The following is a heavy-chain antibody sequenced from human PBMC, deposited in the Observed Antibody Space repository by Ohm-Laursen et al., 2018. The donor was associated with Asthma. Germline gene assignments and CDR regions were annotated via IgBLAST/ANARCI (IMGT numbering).Heavy chain of an antibody. D-gene: IGHD5-12*01. CDR1: GFSFSSNT. CDR2: INSGGGT. V-gene: IGHV3-23*01. Sequence: SLRLSCAASGFSFSSNTITWARQAPGKGLEWVSAINSGGGTTYGDSVKGRFTISRDNSKNTVYLAMNSLGAEDTAVYFCAKVGAWPHYYYFDTDVWGQGTTVTVS. CDR3: AKVGAWPHYYYFDTDV. J-gene: IGHJ6*02.